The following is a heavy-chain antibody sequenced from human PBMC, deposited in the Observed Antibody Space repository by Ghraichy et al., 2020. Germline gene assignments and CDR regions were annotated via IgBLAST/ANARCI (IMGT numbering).Heavy chain of an antibody. D-gene: IGHD4-17*01. J-gene: IGHJ6*02. CDR3: ASPTTVTEYGMDV. Sequence: SETLSLTCTVYGRSFSGYYWNWVRQPPGKGLEWIGEINHGGSTNYNPSLKSRVSISLDTSENQFSLELSSVTAADTAVYYCASPTTVTEYGMDVWGQGTTVTVSS. CDR1: GRSFSGYY. CDR2: INHGGST. V-gene: IGHV4-34*01.